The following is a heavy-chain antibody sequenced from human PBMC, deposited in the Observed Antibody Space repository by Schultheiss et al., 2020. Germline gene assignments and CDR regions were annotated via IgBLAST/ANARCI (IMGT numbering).Heavy chain of an antibody. CDR3: AREWSPRGVDY. CDR1: GFTFSGSA. D-gene: IGHD2-15*01. J-gene: IGHJ4*02. Sequence: GGSLRLSCAASGFTFSGSAMHWVRQAPGKGLEWVSSISSSSRYIYYADSVKGRFTISRDNAKNSLYLQMNSLRAEDTAIYYCAREWSPRGVDYWGQGTLVTVSS. V-gene: IGHV3-21*01. CDR2: ISSSSRYI.